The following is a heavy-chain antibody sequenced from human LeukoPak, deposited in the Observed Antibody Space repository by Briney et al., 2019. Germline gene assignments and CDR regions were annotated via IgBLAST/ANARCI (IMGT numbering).Heavy chain of an antibody. CDR1: GFTFSSYA. CDR2: NSGSGGST. J-gene: IGHJ1*01. CDR3: AKAAGILFHFQH. Sequence: GGSLRLSCAASGFTFSSYAMSRVRQAPGKGLGWVSANSGSGGSTYYADAVKGRFNISRDNSKNTLYLQMNSLRAEDTAVYYCAKAAGILFHFQHWGQGTLVTVSS. D-gene: IGHD6-13*01. V-gene: IGHV3-23*01.